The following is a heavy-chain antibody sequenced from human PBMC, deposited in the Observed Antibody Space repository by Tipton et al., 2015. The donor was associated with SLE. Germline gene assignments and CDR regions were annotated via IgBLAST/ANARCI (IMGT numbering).Heavy chain of an antibody. CDR3: ARDRSYYYYYYMDV. J-gene: IGHJ6*03. V-gene: IGHV3-74*01. CDR2: INSDGSST. CDR1: GFTFSSYS. Sequence: SLRLSCAASGFTFSSYSMNWVRQAPGKGLEWVSRINSDGSSTSYADSVKGRFTISRDNAKNTLYLQMNSLRAEDTAVYYCARDRSYYYYYYMDVWGKGTTVTVSS.